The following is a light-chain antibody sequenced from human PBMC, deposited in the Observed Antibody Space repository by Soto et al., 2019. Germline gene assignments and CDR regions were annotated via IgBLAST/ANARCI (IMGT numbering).Light chain of an antibody. CDR1: SSNIGAGYD. Sequence: QAVVTQPPSVSGAPGQRVSISCTWTSSNIGAGYDVHWYQKGLHTAPKLVIYAFTERPSGVPARFSGSRSASSASLAVTGLQAEDEADYYCQSYDIRLSAWVFGGGTKLTVL. CDR3: QSYDIRLSAWV. V-gene: IGLV1-40*01. J-gene: IGLJ3*02. CDR2: AFT.